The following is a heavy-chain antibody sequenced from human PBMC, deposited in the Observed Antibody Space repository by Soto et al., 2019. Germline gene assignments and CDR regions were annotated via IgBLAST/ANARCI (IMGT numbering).Heavy chain of an antibody. CDR1: GYSVTNYW. CDR3: AIVVVVVAAPYYFDY. Sequence: GESLKISCKGSGYSVTNYWIGWVRQMPGKGLEWMGIIYPGDSDTRYSPSFQGQVTISADKSISTAYLQWSSLKASDTAMYYCAIVVVVVAAPYYFDYWGQGTLVTVSS. CDR2: IYPGDSDT. D-gene: IGHD2-15*01. J-gene: IGHJ4*02. V-gene: IGHV5-51*01.